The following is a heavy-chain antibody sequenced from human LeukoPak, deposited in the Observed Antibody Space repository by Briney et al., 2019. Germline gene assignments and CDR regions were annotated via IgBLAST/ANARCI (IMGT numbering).Heavy chain of an antibody. CDR3: AKGASGYGDFDY. CDR2: IWGGGSRI. CDR1: GYTFRNHG. V-gene: IGHV3-33*06. J-gene: IGHJ4*02. Sequence: PGGSLRLSCATSGYTFRNHGVHWVRQASGKGLEGVAVIWGGGSRIYYADSVKGRFTISRDDSKNTLYLQMNGLRADDTALYYCAKGASGYGDFDYWGQGTLVTVSS. D-gene: IGHD5-12*01.